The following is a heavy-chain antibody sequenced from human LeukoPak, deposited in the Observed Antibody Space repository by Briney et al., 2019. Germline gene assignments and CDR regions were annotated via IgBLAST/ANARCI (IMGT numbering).Heavy chain of an antibody. CDR1: GYTFISFY. CDR3: ARHSLIGTTPFDY. D-gene: IGHD1-20*01. V-gene: IGHV1-46*01. J-gene: IGHJ4*02. Sequence: GASVKVSCKASGYTFISFYMHWVRQAPGQGLEWMGVINPSGGTTAYAQQFQGRVTMTRGTSTSTVYMELSSLRSADTAVYYCARHSLIGTTPFDYWGQGTLVTVSS. CDR2: INPSGGTT.